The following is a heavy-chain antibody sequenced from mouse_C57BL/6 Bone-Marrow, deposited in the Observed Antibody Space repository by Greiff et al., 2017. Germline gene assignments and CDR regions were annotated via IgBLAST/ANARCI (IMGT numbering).Heavy chain of an antibody. J-gene: IGHJ2*01. CDR1: GYTFTSYG. CDR2: IYPRSGNT. Sequence: QVQLKESGAELARPGASVKLSCKASGYTFTSYGISWVKQRTGQGLEWIGEIYPRSGNTYYNEKFKGKATLTADKSSSTAYMELRSLTSEDSAVYFCARGRTTVVATNYFDYWCQGTTLTVSS. CDR3: ARGRTTVVATNYFDY. D-gene: IGHD1-1*01. V-gene: IGHV1-81*01.